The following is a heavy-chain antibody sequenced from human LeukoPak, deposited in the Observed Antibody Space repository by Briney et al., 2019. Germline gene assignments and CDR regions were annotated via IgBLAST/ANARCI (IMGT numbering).Heavy chain of an antibody. V-gene: IGHV1-18*01. J-gene: IGHJ4*02. CDR3: ARAPSRGWELLPFDY. Sequence: ASVKVSCKASGGTFSSYAISWVRQAPGQGLEWMGWISAYNGNTNYAQKLQGRVTMTTDTSTSTAYMELRSLRSDDTAVYYCARAPSRGWELLPFDYGGQGTLATVSS. D-gene: IGHD1-26*01. CDR2: ISAYNGNT. CDR1: GGTFSSYA.